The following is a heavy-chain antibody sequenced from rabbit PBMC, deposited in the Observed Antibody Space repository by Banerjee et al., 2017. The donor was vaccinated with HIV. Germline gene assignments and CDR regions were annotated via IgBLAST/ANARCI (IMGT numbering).Heavy chain of an antibody. Sequence: QSLEESGGDLVKPGASLTLTCKASGFDLSSYYYMCWVRQAPGKGLEWIACIYAGSSGSTYYASWAKGRFTISKTSSTTVTLQMTSLTAADTATYFCARCSDWNTYYFNLWGPGTLVTVS. CDR1: GFDLSSYYY. V-gene: IGHV1S40*01. J-gene: IGHJ4*01. CDR2: IYAGSSGST. D-gene: IGHD8-1*01. CDR3: ARCSDWNTYYFNL.